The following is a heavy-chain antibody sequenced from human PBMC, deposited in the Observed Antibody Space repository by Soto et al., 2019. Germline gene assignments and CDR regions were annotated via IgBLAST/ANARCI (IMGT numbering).Heavy chain of an antibody. CDR1: GDSISRTRYY. J-gene: IGHJ4*02. D-gene: IGHD3-16*01. CDR2: IYYSGSI. Sequence: SETLSLTCTVSGDSISRTRYYWVWIRQTPGRGLEWIGFIYYSGSINYNPSFESRVAISVDTSKNQFSLNLTSVTAADTAVYYCTRHWDWGSLGYWGQGTLVTVSS. CDR3: TRHWDWGSLGY. V-gene: IGHV4-61*05.